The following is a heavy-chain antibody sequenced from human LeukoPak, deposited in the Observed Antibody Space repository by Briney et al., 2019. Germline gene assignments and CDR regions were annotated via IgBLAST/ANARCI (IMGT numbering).Heavy chain of an antibody. CDR3: AKESWVSNDDAVL. CDR1: GFTFSNYA. CDR2: LRGDGET. J-gene: IGHJ4*02. V-gene: IGHV3-23*01. Sequence: GGSLRLSCAASGFTFSNYAMSWVRRAPARGLEWVSSLRGDGETFFSDSVKGRFTLSRDNSRNTVYLQLNNLRVEDTAVYYCAKESWVSNDDAVLWGQGTLVTVSS. D-gene: IGHD1-1*01.